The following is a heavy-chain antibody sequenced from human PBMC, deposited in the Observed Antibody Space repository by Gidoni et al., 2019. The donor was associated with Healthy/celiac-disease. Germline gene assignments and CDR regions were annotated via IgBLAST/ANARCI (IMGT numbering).Heavy chain of an antibody. CDR1: GYSFTSYW. CDR2: IYPGDSDT. Sequence: EVQLVQSGAGVKKPGESLTISCKGSGYSFTSYWTGWVRQMLGKGLEWMGSIYPGDSDTRYNPSFQGQVTISADKSISTAYLQWSSLKASDTAMYYCARQKGGYANWIFDYWGQGTLVTVSS. CDR3: ARQKGGYANWIFDY. V-gene: IGHV5-51*01. J-gene: IGHJ4*02. D-gene: IGHD5-12*01.